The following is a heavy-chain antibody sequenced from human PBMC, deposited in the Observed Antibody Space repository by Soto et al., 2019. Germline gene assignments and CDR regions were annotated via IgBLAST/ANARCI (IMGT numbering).Heavy chain of an antibody. CDR2: IKSKTDGGTT. CDR3: TTGGTIQEYYYYYMGV. V-gene: IGHV3-15*01. J-gene: IGHJ6*03. Sequence: EVQLVESGGGLVKPGGSLRLSCAASGFTFSNAWMSWVRQAPGKGLEWVGRIKSKTDGGTTDYAAPVKGRFTISRDDSKNTLYLQMNSLKAEDTAVYYCTTGGTIQEYYYYYMGVWGKGTTVTGSS. CDR1: GFTFSNAW. D-gene: IGHD1-26*01.